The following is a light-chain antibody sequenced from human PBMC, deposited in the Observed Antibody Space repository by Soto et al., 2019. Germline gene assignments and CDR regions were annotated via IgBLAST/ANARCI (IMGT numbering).Light chain of an antibody. CDR3: TSSTSDSLYV. CDR1: SSDVGAHNY. CDR2: NVS. V-gene: IGLV2-14*03. Sequence: QSVLTQPASVSGSPGQSITISCAGTSSDVGAHNYVSWYQQYPGKVPKVLIDNVSNRPSGVSNRFSGSKSGNRAYLTISGLQAEDEADYFCTSSTSDSLYVFGTGTKVNV. J-gene: IGLJ1*01.